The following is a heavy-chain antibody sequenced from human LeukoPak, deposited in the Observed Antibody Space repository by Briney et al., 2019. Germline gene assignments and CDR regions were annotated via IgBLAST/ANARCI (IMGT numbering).Heavy chain of an antibody. J-gene: IGHJ4*02. D-gene: IGHD5-24*01. CDR1: GYSFTTYW. V-gene: IGHV5-51*01. CDR2: IYPGDSDT. CDR3: VRRDAYMEFFDY. Sequence: GESLKISCKGYGYSFTTYWIAWVRQMPGKGLEWMGIIYPGDSDTRYSPSFQGQVTISADKSMNTAYLQWSSLQASDTAMYYCVRRDAYMEFFDYWGQGTLVTASS.